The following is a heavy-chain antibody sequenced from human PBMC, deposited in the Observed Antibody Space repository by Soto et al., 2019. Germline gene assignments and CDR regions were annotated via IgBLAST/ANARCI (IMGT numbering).Heavy chain of an antibody. D-gene: IGHD2-21*01. CDR3: ARHNHYFGYYYGMDV. Sequence: PGESLKISCKGSGYSFTSYWIGWVRQMPGKGLEWMGIIYPGDSDTRYSPSFQGQVTISADKSISTAYLQWSSLKASDTAMYYCARHNHYFGYYYGMDVWGQGTTVTVSS. V-gene: IGHV5-51*01. CDR2: IYPGDSDT. J-gene: IGHJ6*02. CDR1: GYSFTSYW.